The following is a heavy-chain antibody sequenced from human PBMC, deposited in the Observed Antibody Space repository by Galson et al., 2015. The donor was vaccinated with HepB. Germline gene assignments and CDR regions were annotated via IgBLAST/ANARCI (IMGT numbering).Heavy chain of an antibody. D-gene: IGHD3-10*01. J-gene: IGHJ5*02. Sequence: SLRLSCAASGFTFSDYYMSWIRQAPGKGLEWVSYISSSSSYTNYADSVKGRFTISRDNAKNSLYLQMNSLRAEDTAVYYCARGMRGSGSYYPPNWFDPWGQGTLVTVSS. V-gene: IGHV3-11*06. CDR3: ARGMRGSGSYYPPNWFDP. CDR2: ISSSSSYT. CDR1: GFTFSDYY.